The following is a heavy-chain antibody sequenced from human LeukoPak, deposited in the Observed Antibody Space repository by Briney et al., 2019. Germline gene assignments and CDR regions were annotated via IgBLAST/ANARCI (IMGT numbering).Heavy chain of an antibody. D-gene: IGHD3-9*01. Sequence: GGSLRLSCAASGFTFSSYGIHWVRQAPGKGLEWVAFIRYDGSNKYYTDSVKGRFTISRDNSKNTLYLQMNSLTAEDTAVYYCAKEADDWYPRPFDYWGQGTLVTVSS. V-gene: IGHV3-30*02. CDR1: GFTFSSYG. J-gene: IGHJ4*02. CDR2: IRYDGSNK. CDR3: AKEADDWYPRPFDY.